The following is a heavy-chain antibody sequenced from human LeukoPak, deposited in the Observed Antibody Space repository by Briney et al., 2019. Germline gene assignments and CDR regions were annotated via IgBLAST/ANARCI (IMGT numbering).Heavy chain of an antibody. Sequence: KPSETLSLTCAVYGGSFSGYYWSWIRQPSGKGLEWIGEINHSGSANYNPSLKSRVTISVDTTKNQFSLKLSSVTASDTAVYYCARGRGIAARRGYDHWGQGTLVTVSS. CDR1: GGSFSGYY. V-gene: IGHV4-34*01. D-gene: IGHD6-6*01. CDR3: ARGRGIAARRGYDH. J-gene: IGHJ4*02. CDR2: INHSGSA.